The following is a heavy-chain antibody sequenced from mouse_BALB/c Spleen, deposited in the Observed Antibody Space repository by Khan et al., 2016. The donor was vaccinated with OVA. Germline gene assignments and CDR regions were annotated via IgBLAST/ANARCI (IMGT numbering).Heavy chain of an antibody. CDR3: TRLAYYYDSEGFAY. Sequence: VQLKESGGDLVKPGGSLKLSCAASGFTFSTYGMSWVRQAPDKRLEWVATVSTGDSYTYYPDSVKGRFTISRDNAKNTLYLQMSGLRSEDTAMFYCTRLAYYYDSEGFAYWGQGTLVTVSA. CDR1: GFTFSTYG. D-gene: IGHD1-1*01. CDR2: VSTGDSYT. J-gene: IGHJ3*01. V-gene: IGHV5-6*01.